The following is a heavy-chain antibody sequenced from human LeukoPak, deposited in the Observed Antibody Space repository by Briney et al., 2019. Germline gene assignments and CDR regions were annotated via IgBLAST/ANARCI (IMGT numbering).Heavy chain of an antibody. V-gene: IGHV4-61*05. CDR2: IDYSERT. D-gene: IGHD4-17*01. CDR3: AITTVTTIYFYFDL. Sequence: HPSETLSPTCTVSGGSISSSSYYWGWIRQPPGKGLEWIGYIDYSERTNYNPSLQSRVTISVDTSKNQFSLKMNSVTATDTAAYYCAITTVTTIYFYFDLWGRGTLVTVSS. CDR1: GGSISSSSYY. J-gene: IGHJ2*01.